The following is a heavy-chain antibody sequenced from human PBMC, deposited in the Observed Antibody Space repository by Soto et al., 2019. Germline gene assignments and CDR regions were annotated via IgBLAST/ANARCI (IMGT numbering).Heavy chain of an antibody. Sequence: DVQLVESGGGLVQPGRSLRLSCAASGFTFDDYAMHWVRQGPGKGLEWVSGISWNSGSIGYADSVKGRFTISRDNAKRALYLQMNCLRPKDTALSYCLKGRDRSSYACFHPWAQGTLVTVSA. CDR1: GFTFDDYA. V-gene: IGHV3-9*01. CDR3: LKGRDRSSYACFHP. J-gene: IGHJ5*02. CDR2: ISWNSGSI. D-gene: IGHD6-6*01.